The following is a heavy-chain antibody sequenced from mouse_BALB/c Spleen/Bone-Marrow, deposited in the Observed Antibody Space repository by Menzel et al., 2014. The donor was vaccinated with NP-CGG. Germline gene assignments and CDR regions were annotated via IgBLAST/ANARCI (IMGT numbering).Heavy chain of an antibody. J-gene: IGHJ2*01. CDR1: GYTFTSYT. CDR2: INPSSGFT. V-gene: IGHV1-4*01. CDR3: ARPYSCGYDY. Sequence: QVQLQQSGAELARPGASLKMSCKASGYTFTSYTIHWVKQRPGQGLEWIGYINPSSGFTNYNQKFTDKATLTADKSSSTAYMQLSSLTSEDSAVYYCARPYSCGYDYGGQGTTLAVSS. D-gene: IGHD1-2*01.